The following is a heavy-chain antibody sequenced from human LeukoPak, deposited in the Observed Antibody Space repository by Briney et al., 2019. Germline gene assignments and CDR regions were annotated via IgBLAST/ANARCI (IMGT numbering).Heavy chain of an antibody. V-gene: IGHV4-61*01. Sequence: PSETLSLTCTVSGGSVSSGSYYWSWIRQPPGKGLEWIGYIYYSGSTNYNPSLKSRVTISVDTSKNQFSLKLTSVTAADTAMYYCAREEGYPDAFDIWGQGTMVTVSS. CDR2: IYYSGST. J-gene: IGHJ3*02. D-gene: IGHD5-12*01. CDR1: GGSVSSGSYY. CDR3: AREEGYPDAFDI.